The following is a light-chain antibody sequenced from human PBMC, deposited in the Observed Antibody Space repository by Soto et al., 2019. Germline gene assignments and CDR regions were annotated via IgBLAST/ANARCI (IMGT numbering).Light chain of an antibody. V-gene: IGKV1-39*01. CDR1: QSISHY. CDR2: AAS. Sequence: DIQMTQSPSSLSASVGDRVTITCRASQSISHYLNWYQQKPGKAPNLLIYAASSLQSGVPSRFSGSGSGTDFTLTISSLQPEDFATYYCQQSYSTLWTFGQGTKVEIK. J-gene: IGKJ1*01. CDR3: QQSYSTLWT.